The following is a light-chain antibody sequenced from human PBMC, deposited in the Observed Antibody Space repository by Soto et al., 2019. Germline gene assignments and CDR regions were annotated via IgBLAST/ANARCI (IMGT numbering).Light chain of an antibody. CDR2: DDS. CDR1: NIGSKS. J-gene: IGLJ2*01. Sequence: SYELTQPPSVSVAPGQTARITCGGNNIGSKSVHWDQQKPGQAPVLVVYDDSDRPSGNPERFSGSNSGNTATLTISRVEAGDEADYYCQVWDSSSDHVVFGGGTKVTVL. CDR3: QVWDSSSDHVV. V-gene: IGLV3-21*02.